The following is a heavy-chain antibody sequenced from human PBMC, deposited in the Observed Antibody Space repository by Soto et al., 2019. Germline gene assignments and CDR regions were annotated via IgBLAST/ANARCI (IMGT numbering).Heavy chain of an antibody. CDR3: SRDNGYYDYVWGSYLSFFYY. V-gene: IGHV4-59*01. CDR2: IYYSGST. CDR1: GGSISSYY. Sequence: PSETLSLTCTVSGGSISSYYWSWIRQPPGKGLEWIGYIYYSGSTNYNPSLKSRVTISVDTSKNQFSLKLSSVTAADTAVYYCSRDNGYYDYVWGSYLSFFYYWGQGTLVTVSS. J-gene: IGHJ4*02. D-gene: IGHD3-16*01.